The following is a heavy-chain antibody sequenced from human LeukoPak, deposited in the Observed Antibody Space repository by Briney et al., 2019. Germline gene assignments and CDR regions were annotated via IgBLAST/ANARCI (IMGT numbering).Heavy chain of an antibody. Sequence: GESLKISCKGFGFLFPNYWIAWVRQMPGKGLEWMGIIYAGDSDTRYNPSFQRQVIISVDKSINTAYLQWSSLKASDTAMYYCARQSTNFHGSGTYLYWGRGTLVTVSS. D-gene: IGHD3-10*01. CDR2: IYAGDSDT. V-gene: IGHV5-51*01. CDR3: ARQSTNFHGSGTYLY. J-gene: IGHJ4*02. CDR1: GFLFPNYW.